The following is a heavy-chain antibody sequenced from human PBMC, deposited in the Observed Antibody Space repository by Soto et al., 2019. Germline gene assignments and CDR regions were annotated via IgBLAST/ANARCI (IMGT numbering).Heavy chain of an antibody. CDR2: VAQSGYI. Sequence: QVQLQESGPGLVKPSGTLSLTCTVSSGSITSSLWWSWVRQSPGKGLEWIGEVAQSGYIHSIPSLKSPLTISLDKSTNRFSLRLTSVTAADTAVYYCARNRYGGYDFDSWGQGSLVTVSS. D-gene: IGHD5-12*01. CDR1: SGSITSSLW. V-gene: IGHV4-4*02. CDR3: ARNRYGGYDFDS. J-gene: IGHJ4*02.